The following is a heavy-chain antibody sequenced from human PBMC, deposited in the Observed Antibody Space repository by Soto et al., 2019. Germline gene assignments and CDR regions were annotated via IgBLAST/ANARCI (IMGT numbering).Heavy chain of an antibody. D-gene: IGHD3-3*01. Sequence: QVQLVQSGAEVKRPGSSVKVACKASGGTFSNYAINWVRQAPGHGLEWMGDIAPMFGKANYAQKFQGRVTITADESTSTAYMELSGLTSADTALYYCAREVQVHTPVFAPGGQGTLVTVSS. CDR2: IAPMFGKA. CDR3: AREVQVHTPVFAP. CDR1: GGTFSNYA. V-gene: IGHV1-69*01. J-gene: IGHJ5*02.